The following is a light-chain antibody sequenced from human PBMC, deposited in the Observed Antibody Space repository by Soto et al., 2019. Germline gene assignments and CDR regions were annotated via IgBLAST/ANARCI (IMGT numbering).Light chain of an antibody. Sequence: IQMTQSPSTLSASVGDRVSITCRASQSIINSLAWYQQKPGKAHKLLIYDVSSLASGVPSRFSGSAFGTEFTLTISSLQPDDFATYYCQQYNDYSPTWTFGQGTKVDIK. CDR3: QQYNDYSPTWT. J-gene: IGKJ1*01. CDR1: QSIINS. V-gene: IGKV1-5*01. CDR2: DVS.